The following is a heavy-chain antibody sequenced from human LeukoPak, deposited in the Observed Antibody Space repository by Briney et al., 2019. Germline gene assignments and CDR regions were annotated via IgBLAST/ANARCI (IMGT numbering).Heavy chain of an antibody. CDR1: GYTFTNYY. J-gene: IGHJ4*02. CDR3: ARGSYYDSSGYSPHYFDY. V-gene: IGHV1-46*01. D-gene: IGHD3-22*01. Sequence: ASVKVSCKASGYTFTNYYIHWVRQAPGQGLEWMGIINPSGGSTSYGQKFQGRVTMTRYTSTSTVYMDLSSLRSEDTAVYYCARGSYYDSSGYSPHYFDYWGQGTLVTVSS. CDR2: INPSGGST.